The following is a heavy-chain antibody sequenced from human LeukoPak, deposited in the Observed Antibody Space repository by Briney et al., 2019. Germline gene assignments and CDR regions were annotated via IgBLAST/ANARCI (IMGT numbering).Heavy chain of an antibody. V-gene: IGHV1-69*05. Sequence: GASVKVSCKASGGTFSSYAISWVRQAPGQGLDWMGGIIPIFGTVNYAQKFQGRVTIAMDESTSTAYMELSSLRSEDTAVYYCARDQNRMTTVTTFAFDIWGQGTMVTVSS. J-gene: IGHJ3*02. CDR1: GGTFSSYA. D-gene: IGHD4-17*01. CDR2: IIPIFGTV. CDR3: ARDQNRMTTVTTFAFDI.